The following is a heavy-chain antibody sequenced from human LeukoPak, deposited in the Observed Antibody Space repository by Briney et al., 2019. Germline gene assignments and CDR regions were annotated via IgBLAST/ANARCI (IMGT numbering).Heavy chain of an antibody. D-gene: IGHD3-3*01. CDR3: SRAYYDFWSGLGDWFDP. Sequence: GGSLRLSCAASGFTFSSYSMNWVRQAPGKGLEWVSYISSSSSTIYYADSVKGRFTISRDNAKNSLYLQMNSLRAEDTAVHYCSRAYYDFWSGLGDWFDPWGQGTLVTVSS. J-gene: IGHJ5*02. CDR1: GFTFSSYS. V-gene: IGHV3-48*01. CDR2: ISSSSSTI.